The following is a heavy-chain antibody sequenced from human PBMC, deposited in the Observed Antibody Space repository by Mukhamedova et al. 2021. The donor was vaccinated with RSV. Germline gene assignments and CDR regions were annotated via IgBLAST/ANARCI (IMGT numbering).Heavy chain of an antibody. V-gene: IGHV4-59*12. CDR3: ARVNRGVGAFDI. J-gene: IGHJ3*02. D-gene: IGHD2/OR15-2a*01. CDR2: IYYSGST. Sequence: SYYWSWIRQPPGKGLEWIGYIYYSGSTNYNPSLKSRVTISVDTSKNQFSLKLSSVTAADPAVSYCARVNRGVGAFDIWVQGTMVT. CDR1: SYY.